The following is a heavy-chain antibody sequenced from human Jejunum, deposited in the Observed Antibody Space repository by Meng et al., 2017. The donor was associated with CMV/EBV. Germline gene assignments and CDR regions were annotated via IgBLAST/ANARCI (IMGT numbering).Heavy chain of an antibody. J-gene: IGHJ4*02. V-gene: IGHV1-2*02. D-gene: IGHD1-7*01. CDR3: ARSRRYIDSRGGRELVLSPDY. CDR2: INPNSGGT. Sequence: DMHWVRQDPGQGLEWMGWINPNSGGTNYAQKFQGRVTMTRDTSISTAYMELSRLRSDDTAVYYCARSRRYIDSRGGRELVLSPDYWGQGTLVTVSS. CDR1: D.